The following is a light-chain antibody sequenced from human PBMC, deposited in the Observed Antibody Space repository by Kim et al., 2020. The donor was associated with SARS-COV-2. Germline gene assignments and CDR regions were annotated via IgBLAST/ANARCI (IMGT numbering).Light chain of an antibody. J-gene: IGLJ2*01. CDR2: EDD. CDR3: QSYNRDNVL. Sequence: GTPASRSCTGSSGSMDYYYEQWDQQRPGGVPTAVIYEDDHRPSGVSDRFSGSIDNSSNAASLTISGLKTEDEADYYCQSYNRDNVLFGGGTQLTVL. CDR1: SGSMDYYY. V-gene: IGLV6-57*02.